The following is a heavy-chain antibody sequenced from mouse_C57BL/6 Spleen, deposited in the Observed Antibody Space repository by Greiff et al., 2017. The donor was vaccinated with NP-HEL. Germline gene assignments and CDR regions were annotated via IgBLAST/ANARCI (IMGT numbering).Heavy chain of an antibody. Sequence: QVTLKVCGPGILQSSQTLSLTCSFSGFSLSTSGMGVSWIRQPSGKGLEWLAHIYWDDDKRYNPSLKSRLTISKDTSRNQVFLKITSVDTADTATYYCARRKGGYGGYFDVWGTGTTVTVSS. CDR3: ARRKGGYGGYFDV. J-gene: IGHJ1*03. V-gene: IGHV8-12*01. D-gene: IGHD2-2*01. CDR2: IYWDDDK. CDR1: GFSLSTSGMG.